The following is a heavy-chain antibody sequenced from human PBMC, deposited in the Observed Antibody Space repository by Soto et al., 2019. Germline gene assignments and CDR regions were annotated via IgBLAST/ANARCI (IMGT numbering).Heavy chain of an antibody. CDR1: GVSISSSHW. CDR2: IHYSGTT. J-gene: IGHJ6*02. V-gene: IGHV4-4*02. Sequence: QVQLQESGPGLVKSSGTLSLTCAVSGVSISSSHWWPWVRQPPGKGLEWIGEIHYSGTTNYNPPLGGRVTISADKSRNQFSLILSSVTAADTAVYYCARCAYGSYTFGIDVWGQGTTVTVSS. D-gene: IGHD3-3*01. CDR3: ARCAYGSYTFGIDV.